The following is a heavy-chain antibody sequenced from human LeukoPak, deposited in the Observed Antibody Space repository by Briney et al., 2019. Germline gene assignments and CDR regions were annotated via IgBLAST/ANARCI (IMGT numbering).Heavy chain of an antibody. CDR2: IIPIFGTA. CDR3: ARAFGVVMVYFDY. J-gene: IGHJ4*02. D-gene: IGHD3-3*01. CDR1: GGTFSSYA. V-gene: IGHV1-69*13. Sequence: SVNVSCKASGGTFSSYAISWVRQAPGQGLEWMGGIIPIFGTANYAQKFQGRVTITADESTSTAYMELSSLRSEDTAVYYCARAFGVVMVYFDYWGQGTLVTVSS.